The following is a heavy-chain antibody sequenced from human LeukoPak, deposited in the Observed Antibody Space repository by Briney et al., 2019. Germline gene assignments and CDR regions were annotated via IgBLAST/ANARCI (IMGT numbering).Heavy chain of an antibody. CDR2: ISAYNGNT. Sequence: GASVKVSCKASGYTFTSYGISWVRQAPGQGLEWMGWISAYNGNTNYAQKLQGRVTMTTDTSTSTAYMELRSLRSDDTAVYYCARSRVVVAATPRGALGYWGQGTLVTVSS. D-gene: IGHD2-15*01. J-gene: IGHJ4*02. V-gene: IGHV1-18*01. CDR1: GYTFTSYG. CDR3: ARSRVVVAATPRGALGY.